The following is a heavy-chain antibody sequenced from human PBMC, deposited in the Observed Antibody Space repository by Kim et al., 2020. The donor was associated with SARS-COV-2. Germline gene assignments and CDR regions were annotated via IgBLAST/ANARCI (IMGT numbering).Heavy chain of an antibody. J-gene: IGHJ4*01. D-gene: IGHD7-27*01. CDR2: ITRSGGSP. CDR3: TKKPRLDWGSYYFEY. V-gene: IGHV3-23*01. CDR1: GFSFSNYA. Sequence: GGSLRLSCAASGFSFSNYAMSWVRQAPGKGLEWVSGITRSGGSPYYADSVKGRFTISRDNSKNTLYMEMNSLRAEDTAVYYCTKKPRLDWGSYYFEYWG.